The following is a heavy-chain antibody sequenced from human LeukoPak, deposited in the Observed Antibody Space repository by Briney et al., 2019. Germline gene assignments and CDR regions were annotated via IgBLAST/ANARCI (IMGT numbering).Heavy chain of an antibody. CDR2: INPSGGST. J-gene: IGHJ3*02. CDR3: ARAFGNVPSSGYSDAFDI. CDR1: GYTFTSYY. V-gene: IGHV1-46*01. Sequence: GASVKVSCKASGYTFTSYYMHWVRQAPGQGLEWMGIINPSGGSTSYAQKFQGRVTMTRDTSTSTVYMELSSLRSEDTAVYYCARAFGNVPSSGYSDAFDIWGQGTMVTVSS. D-gene: IGHD3-22*01.